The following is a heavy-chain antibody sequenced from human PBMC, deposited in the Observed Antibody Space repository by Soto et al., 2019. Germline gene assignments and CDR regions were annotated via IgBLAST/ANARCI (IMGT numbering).Heavy chain of an antibody. CDR2: IYPGDSDT. D-gene: IGHD6-6*01. CDR1: GYSFAIYW. CDR3: ARTRSFTLGFYYDGMDV. V-gene: IGHV5-51*01. Sequence: PGESRKISCQGSGYSFAIYWIGWVRQMPGRDLEWMGIIYPGDSDTRYSPSFQGQVTISADKSLRTAYLQWTSLKASDTALYYCARTRSFTLGFYYDGMDVWGQGTTVTVSS. J-gene: IGHJ6*02.